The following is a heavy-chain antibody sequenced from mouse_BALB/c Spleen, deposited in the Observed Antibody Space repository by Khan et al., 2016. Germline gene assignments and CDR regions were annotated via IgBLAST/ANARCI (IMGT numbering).Heavy chain of an antibody. CDR2: IDPTNGNT. CDR1: AFNIKDTY. J-gene: IGHJ2*01. CDR3: ARRGPIVYGGSSYGY. Sequence: VQLQQSGAELVKPGASVKLSCTSSAFNIKDTYMHWVKQRPEQGLEWIGRIDPTNGNTKYDPKFQGKATITADTSSNTAYLQLSSLTSEDSAVSYGARRGPIVYGGSSYGYWGQGTTLTVSS. V-gene: IGHV14-3*02. D-gene: IGHD1-1*01.